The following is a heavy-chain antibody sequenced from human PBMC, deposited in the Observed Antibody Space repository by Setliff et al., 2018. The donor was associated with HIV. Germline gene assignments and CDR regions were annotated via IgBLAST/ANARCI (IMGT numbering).Heavy chain of an antibody. CDR1: GGSFSGYY. CDR2: INHSGST. V-gene: IGHV4-34*01. D-gene: IGHD3-10*01. Sequence: SETLSLTCAVYGGSFSGYYWSWIRQPPGKGLEWIGEINHSGSTSYNPSLKSRVTISVDTSKNQFSLKLTSVTAADTAVYYCARSWGSGSYPHWGQGTLVTVSS. J-gene: IGHJ4*02. CDR3: ARSWGSGSYPH.